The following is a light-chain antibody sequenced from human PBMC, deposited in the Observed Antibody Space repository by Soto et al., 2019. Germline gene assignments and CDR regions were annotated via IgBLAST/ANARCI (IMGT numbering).Light chain of an antibody. CDR3: QQYGNLPLT. CDR2: DAS. J-gene: IGKJ4*01. V-gene: IGKV1-33*01. Sequence: DIQMTQSPSSLSAFVGDRVTITCQASQDINIYLNWYQQKPGKAPKLLIYDASNLATRVPSKFSGSGSETEFTFSISSLQPEDVATYYCQQYGNLPLTFGGGTTVEIK. CDR1: QDINIY.